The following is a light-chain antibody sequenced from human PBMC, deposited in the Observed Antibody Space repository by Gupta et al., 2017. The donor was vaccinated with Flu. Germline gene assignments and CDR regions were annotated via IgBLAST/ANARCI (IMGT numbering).Light chain of an antibody. Sequence: QTARSTCGGNNIGTKSVHGYQQKPGQAPVLVVHGDSDRPSGIPERFSGSNAGNTATLTISRVEAGDEADYYCQVWDSSSHHRVFGGGTKLTVL. CDR1: NIGTKS. CDR2: GDS. CDR3: QVWDSSSHHRV. J-gene: IGLJ3*02. V-gene: IGLV3-21*02.